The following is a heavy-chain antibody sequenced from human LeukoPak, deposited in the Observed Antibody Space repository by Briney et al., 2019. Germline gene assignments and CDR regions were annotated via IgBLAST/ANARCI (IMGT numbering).Heavy chain of an antibody. CDR2: IIPIFGTA. J-gene: IGHJ6*03. Sequence: GASVKVSCKASGGTFSSYASSWVRQAPGQGLDWMGGIIPIFGTANYAQKFQGRVTITADKSTSTAYMELSSLRSEDTAVYYCARSITTWVDYGDGRDYYYMDVWGKGTTVTVSS. CDR3: ARSITTWVDYGDGRDYYYMDV. V-gene: IGHV1-69*06. D-gene: IGHD4-17*01. CDR1: GGTFSSYA.